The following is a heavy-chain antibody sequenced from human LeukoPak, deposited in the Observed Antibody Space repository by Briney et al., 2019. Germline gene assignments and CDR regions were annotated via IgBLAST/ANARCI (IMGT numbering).Heavy chain of an antibody. CDR2: INPSGGST. J-gene: IGHJ4*02. V-gene: IGHV1-46*01. CDR3: ARDPKDDTSGYYYFDY. D-gene: IGHD3-22*01. Sequence: GASVKVSCKASGYTFTSYYMHWVRQAPGQGLEWMGVINPSGGSTSYAQKFRGRVTMTRDMSTSTVYMELSSLRSEDTAVYYCARDPKDDTSGYYYFDYWGQGTLVTVSS. CDR1: GYTFTSYY.